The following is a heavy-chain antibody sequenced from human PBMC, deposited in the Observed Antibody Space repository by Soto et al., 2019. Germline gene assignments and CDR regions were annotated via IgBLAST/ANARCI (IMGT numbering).Heavy chain of an antibody. CDR3: AKDSNNGGVLIRYFDL. Sequence: RLSCAASGFTFSSYAMSWVRQAPGKGLEWVSGITGNGGSTYYADSVKGRFTISRDNSKDTLYLQMNSLTVEDTAVYYCAKDSNNGGVLIRYFDLWGRGTLVTVSS. CDR2: ITGNGGST. D-gene: IGHD2-8*01. CDR1: GFTFSSYA. V-gene: IGHV3-23*01. J-gene: IGHJ2*01.